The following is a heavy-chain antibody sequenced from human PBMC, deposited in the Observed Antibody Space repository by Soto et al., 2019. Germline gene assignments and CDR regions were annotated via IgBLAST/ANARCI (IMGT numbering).Heavy chain of an antibody. D-gene: IGHD1-1*01. CDR2: ISAHNGNT. CDR3: ARGRYGDY. J-gene: IGHJ4*02. CDR1: GYTFTSYG. Sequence: QVHLVQSGAEVKKPGASVKVSCKGSGYTFTSYGITWVRQAPGQGLEWMGWISAHNGNTDYAQKHQGRVTVNRDQTTSTAYMELRSLRSDDTAVYYCARGRYGDYWGQGALVTVSS. V-gene: IGHV1-18*01.